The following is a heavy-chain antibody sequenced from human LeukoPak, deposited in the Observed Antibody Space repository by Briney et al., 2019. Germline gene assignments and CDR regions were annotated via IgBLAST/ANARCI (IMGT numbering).Heavy chain of an antibody. Sequence: GGSLRLSCAASGFTFRSYSMNWVRQAPGKGLEWVSSISSSSSYIYYAASVKGRFTISRDNAKNSLYLQMNSLRAEDTAVYYCVRGEETAPGTGRNFDYWGQGTLVTVSS. J-gene: IGHJ4*02. V-gene: IGHV3-21*01. D-gene: IGHD3-10*01. CDR3: VRGEETAPGTGRNFDY. CDR2: ISSSSSYI. CDR1: GFTFRSYS.